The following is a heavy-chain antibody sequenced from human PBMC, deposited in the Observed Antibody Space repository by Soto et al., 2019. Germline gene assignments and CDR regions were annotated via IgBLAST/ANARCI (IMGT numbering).Heavy chain of an antibody. CDR1: GFTFSSYA. Sequence: QVQLVESGGGVVQPGRSLRFSCAASGFTFSSYAMHWVRQAPGKGLEWVAVISYDGSNQYYADSVKGRFTISRDNSKNTLYLQMNSLRAEDTAVYYCARDWSRWDYWGQGTLVTVSS. CDR3: ARDWSRWDY. J-gene: IGHJ4*02. D-gene: IGHD2-15*01. CDR2: ISYDGSNQ. V-gene: IGHV3-30-3*01.